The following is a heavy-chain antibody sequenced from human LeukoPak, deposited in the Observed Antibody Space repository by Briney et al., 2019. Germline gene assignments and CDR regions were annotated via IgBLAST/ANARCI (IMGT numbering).Heavy chain of an antibody. J-gene: IGHJ4*02. CDR2: IYSGGST. CDR3: AKDHYWSIDY. V-gene: IGHV3-53*01. D-gene: IGHD3-3*01. Sequence: PGGSLRLSCAASGFTVSSNYMSWVRQAPGKGLEWVSVIYSGGSTYYADSVKGRFTISRGIAKNTLYLQMNSLRAEDTGVYYCAKDHYWSIDYWGRGTLVTVSS. CDR1: GFTVSSNY.